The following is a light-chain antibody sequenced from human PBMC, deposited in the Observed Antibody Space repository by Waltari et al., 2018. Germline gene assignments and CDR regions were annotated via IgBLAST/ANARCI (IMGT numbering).Light chain of an antibody. J-gene: IGKJ1*01. Sequence: EIVLTQSPGTLSLSPGERATLSCRASQSVSRSLAWYQQKPDQAPSLLIYGASSRATGVPDRFSGSGSGTDFSLTISRLEPEDFAVYYCQHYVRLPVTFGQGTKVEIK. CDR1: QSVSRS. CDR3: QHYVRLPVT. CDR2: GAS. V-gene: IGKV3-20*01.